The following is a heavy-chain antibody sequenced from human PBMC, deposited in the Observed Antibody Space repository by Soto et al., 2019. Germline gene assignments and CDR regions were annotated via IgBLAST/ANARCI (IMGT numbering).Heavy chain of an antibody. J-gene: IGHJ6*02. CDR2: IIPIFGTA. D-gene: IGHD2-2*01. V-gene: IGHV1-69*13. Sequence: SVKVSCKASGGTFSSYAISWVRQAPGQGLEWMGGIIPIFGTANYAQKFQGRVTITADESTSTAYMELSSLRSEDTAVYYCASEYCISTSCFSGYYGMDVWGQGTTVTVSS. CDR3: ASEYCISTSCFSGYYGMDV. CDR1: GGTFSSYA.